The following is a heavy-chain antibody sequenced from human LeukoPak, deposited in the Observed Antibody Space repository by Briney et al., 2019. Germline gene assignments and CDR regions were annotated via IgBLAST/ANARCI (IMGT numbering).Heavy chain of an antibody. Sequence: PSETLSLTCAVSGGSISSGGYSWSWIRQPPGKGLEWIGYIYHSGSTYYNPPLKSRVTISVDRSKNQFSLKLSSVTAADTAVYYCASSTTVTTPLTNYYYYGMDVWGQGTTVTVSS. V-gene: IGHV4-30-2*01. D-gene: IGHD4-17*01. J-gene: IGHJ6*02. CDR2: IYHSGST. CDR1: GGSISSGGYS. CDR3: ASSTTVTTPLTNYYYYGMDV.